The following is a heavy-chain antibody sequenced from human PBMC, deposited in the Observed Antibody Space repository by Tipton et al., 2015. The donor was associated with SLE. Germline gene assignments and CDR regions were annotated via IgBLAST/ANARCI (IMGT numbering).Heavy chain of an antibody. CDR1: CGSMSSDTYY. Sequence: TLSLTCTVSCGSMSSDTYYWSWFRQPSGKGLECICHVSSRGSPTYHPSLKSRVTISVDTSKNQFSLRLTSVTAADTAVYYCARTLGAIAHTVYDAFDIWGQGKMVTVSS. J-gene: IGHJ3*02. V-gene: IGHV4-61*09. CDR3: ARTLGAIAHTVYDAFDI. D-gene: IGHD1-26*01. CDR2: VSSRGSP.